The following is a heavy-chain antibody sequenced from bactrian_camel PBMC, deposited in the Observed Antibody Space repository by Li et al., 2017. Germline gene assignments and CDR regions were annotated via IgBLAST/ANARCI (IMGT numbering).Heavy chain of an antibody. V-gene: IGHV3S53*01. J-gene: IGHJ4*01. CDR1: SSVYC. CDR2: IDTDGGT. D-gene: IGHD2*01. Sequence: VQLVESGGSSVQAGGSLNLTCVASSSVYCMGWFRHPPGKREKREAVATIDTDGGTFYAVSVQGRFTISKDNVKNTIYLQMNSLKPEGTDVVVVTARPGDPGHRL.